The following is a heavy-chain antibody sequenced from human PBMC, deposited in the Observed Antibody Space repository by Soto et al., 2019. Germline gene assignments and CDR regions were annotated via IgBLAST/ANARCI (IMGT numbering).Heavy chain of an antibody. Sequence: PGESLKISCKGSGYRFTTYWIGWVRRMPGKGLEWMGIIYPGDSDTRYSPSFQGQVTISADNSISTAYLQWGSLKASDTAMYYCARASSKLVDPYHSDFWGQGTLVTSSS. V-gene: IGHV5-51*01. J-gene: IGHJ4*02. D-gene: IGHD2-21*01. CDR1: GYRFTTYW. CDR2: IYPGDSDT. CDR3: ARASSKLVDPYHSDF.